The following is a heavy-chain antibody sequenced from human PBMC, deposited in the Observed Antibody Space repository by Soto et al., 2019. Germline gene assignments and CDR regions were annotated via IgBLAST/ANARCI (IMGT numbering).Heavy chain of an antibody. CDR3: ARVFRWSSSSWGFDS. CDR1: GYTFISYG. V-gene: IGHV1-18*01. Sequence: QVQLVQSGAEVKKPGASVKVSCKASGYTFISYGITWVRQAPGQGLEWMGWISAYNAHTNYGQKFQDRVSLTTDTSTNTSYMEMRSLRSDDTAFYFCARVFRWSSSSWGFDSWGQGTLVIVSS. J-gene: IGHJ4*02. D-gene: IGHD6-6*01. CDR2: ISAYNAHT.